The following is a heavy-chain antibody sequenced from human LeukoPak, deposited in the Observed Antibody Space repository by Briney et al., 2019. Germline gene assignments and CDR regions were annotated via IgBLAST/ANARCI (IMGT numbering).Heavy chain of an antibody. V-gene: IGHV1-2*02. D-gene: IGHD2-2*02. Sequence: RASVKVSCKASGYTFTGYYMHWVRQAPGQGLEWMGWINPNSGGTNYAQKFQGRVTMTRDTSISTAYMELSRLRSDDTAVYYCARLRVLYELGDYWGQGTLVTVSS. CDR3: ARLRVLYELGDY. CDR2: INPNSGGT. CDR1: GYTFTGYY. J-gene: IGHJ4*02.